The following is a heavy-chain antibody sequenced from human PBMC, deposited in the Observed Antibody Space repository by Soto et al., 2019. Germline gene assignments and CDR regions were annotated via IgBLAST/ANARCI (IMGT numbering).Heavy chain of an antibody. CDR3: ARHLWVGSGWDLGAGDT. D-gene: IGHD6-25*01. J-gene: IGHJ3*01. V-gene: IGHV4-59*08. CDR1: GDSISHYF. CDR2: INYSGRT. Sequence: QVQLQESGPGLVKPSATLSLTCTASGDSISHYFWGWIRRPPGKGLDWIGSINYSGRTNYTPSPTRRDTRAADTSKNQCPLRRSAVTAADPAVYYCARHLWVGSGWDLGAGDTWGQGTMVTVSS.